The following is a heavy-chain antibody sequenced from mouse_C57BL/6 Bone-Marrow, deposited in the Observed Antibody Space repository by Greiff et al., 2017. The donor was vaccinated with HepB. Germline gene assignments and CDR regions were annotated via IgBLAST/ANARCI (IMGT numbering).Heavy chain of an antibody. V-gene: IGHV3-6*01. CDR1: GYSITSGYY. D-gene: IGHD1-1*01. J-gene: IGHJ3*01. Sequence: EVQLVESGPGLVKPSQSLSLTCPVTGYSITSGYYWNWIRQFPGNKLEWMGYISYDGSNNYNPSLKNRISITRDTSKNQFFLKLNSVTTEDTATYYCARTYYFGGQGTLVTVSA. CDR2: ISYDGSN. CDR3: ARTYYF.